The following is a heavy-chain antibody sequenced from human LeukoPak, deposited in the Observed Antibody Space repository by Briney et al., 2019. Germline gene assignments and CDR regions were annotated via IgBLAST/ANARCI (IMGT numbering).Heavy chain of an antibody. CDR2: IRYDGSNK. D-gene: IGHD3-3*01. V-gene: IGHV3-30*02. J-gene: IGHJ4*02. CDR1: GFTFSSYG. Sequence: GGSLRLSCAASGFTFSSYGMHWVRQAPGKGLEWVAFIRYDGSNKYYADSVKGRFTISRDNSKNTLYLQMNSLRAEDTAMYYCARQNDFWRGYYDYWGQGILVSVSS. CDR3: ARQNDFWRGYYDY.